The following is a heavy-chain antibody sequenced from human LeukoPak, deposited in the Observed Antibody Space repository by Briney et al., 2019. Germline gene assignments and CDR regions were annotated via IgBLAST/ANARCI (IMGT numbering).Heavy chain of an antibody. Sequence: PGGSLRLSCAASGFTFSSYSMSWVRQTPGKGLEWVSSINSGGSSLYYADSVKGRFTFSRDNAKNSLYLQMNSLRAEDTAVYYCARLDLGYCSGGSCYNFFQHWGQGTLVTVSS. D-gene: IGHD2-15*01. J-gene: IGHJ1*01. V-gene: IGHV3-21*01. CDR1: GFTFSSYS. CDR3: ARLDLGYCSGGSCYNFFQH. CDR2: INSGGSSL.